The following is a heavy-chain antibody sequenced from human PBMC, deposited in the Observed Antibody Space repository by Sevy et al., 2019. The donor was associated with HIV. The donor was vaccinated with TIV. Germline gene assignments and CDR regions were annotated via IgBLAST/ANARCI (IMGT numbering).Heavy chain of an antibody. CDR3: AKNLSPRELTDAFDI. Sequence: GGSLRLSCAASGFTFSDYYMSWIRQAPGKGLEWVSAISGSGGSTYYADSVKGRFTISRDNSKNTLYLQMNSLRAEDTAVYYCAKNLSPRELTDAFDIWGQGTMVTVSS. V-gene: IGHV3-23*01. J-gene: IGHJ3*02. CDR1: GFTFSDYY. CDR2: ISGSGGST. D-gene: IGHD1-26*01.